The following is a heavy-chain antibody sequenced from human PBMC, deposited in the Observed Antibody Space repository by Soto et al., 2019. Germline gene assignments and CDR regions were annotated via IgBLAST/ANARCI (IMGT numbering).Heavy chain of an antibody. V-gene: IGHV3-21*01. CDR2: ISSSSCYI. J-gene: IGHJ6*02. CDR1: GFTFSSYS. Sequence: GGSLRLPCAPSGFTFSSYSPTRVRTAPGLGLERVSSISSSSCYIYYADSVRGRFTISRDNVKNSMYLPINSLRAADTAVYYCATDRLGAAASAPPLCYYVMDVSGEGT. D-gene: IGHD2-15*01. CDR3: ATDRLGAAASAPPLCYYVMDV.